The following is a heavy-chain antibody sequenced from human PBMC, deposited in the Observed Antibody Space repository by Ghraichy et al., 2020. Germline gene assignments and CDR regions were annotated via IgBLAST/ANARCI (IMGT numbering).Heavy chain of an antibody. CDR3: ARREAVAGTSAAWFDH. D-gene: IGHD6-19*01. CDR1: GGSISSYY. CDR2: IYTSGST. Sequence: SETLSLTCTVSGGSISSYYWSWIRQPPGKGLEWIGYIYTSGSTNYNPSLKSRVTISVDTSKNQFSLKLSSVTAADTAVYYCARREAVAGTSAAWFDHWGQGTLVTVSS. V-gene: IGHV4-4*09. J-gene: IGHJ5*02.